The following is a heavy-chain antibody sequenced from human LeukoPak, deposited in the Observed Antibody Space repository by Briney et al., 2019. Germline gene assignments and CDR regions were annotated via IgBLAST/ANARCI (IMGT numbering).Heavy chain of an antibody. D-gene: IGHD2-21*02. CDR1: GGSISSYY. Sequence: SETLSLTCTVSGGSISSYYWSWIRQPPGKGLEWIGYIYYSGSTNYNPSLKSRVTISVNTSKKQFSLKVSSVTAADTAVYYCARAGDSLNFDYWGQGTLVTVSS. CDR2: IYYSGST. J-gene: IGHJ4*02. CDR3: ARAGDSLNFDY. V-gene: IGHV4-59*08.